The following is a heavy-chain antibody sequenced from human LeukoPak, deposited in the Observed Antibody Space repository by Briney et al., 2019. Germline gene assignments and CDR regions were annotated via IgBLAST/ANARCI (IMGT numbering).Heavy chain of an antibody. Sequence: GGSLRLSCAASGFTFSSYAMSWVRQAPGKGLEWVSAISGSGGSTYYADSVKGRFTISRDNAKNSLYLQMNSLRAEDTAVYYCARTGGYDSSGYYPDAFDIWGQGTMVTVSS. CDR1: GFTFSSYA. J-gene: IGHJ3*02. V-gene: IGHV3-23*01. CDR3: ARTGGYDSSGYYPDAFDI. D-gene: IGHD3-22*01. CDR2: ISGSGGST.